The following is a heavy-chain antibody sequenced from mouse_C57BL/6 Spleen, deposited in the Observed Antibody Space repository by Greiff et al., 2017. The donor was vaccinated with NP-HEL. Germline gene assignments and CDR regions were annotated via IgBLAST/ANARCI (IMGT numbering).Heavy chain of an antibody. V-gene: IGHV1-81*01. CDR1: GYTFTSYG. J-gene: IGHJ4*01. Sequence: QVQLKQSGAELARPGASVKLSCKASGYTFTSYGISWVKQRTGQGLEWIGEIYPRSGNTYYNEKFKGKATLTADKSSSTAYMELRSLTSEDSAVYFCARNGMGNYVAMDYWGQGTSVTVSS. CDR2: IYPRSGNT. CDR3: ARNGMGNYVAMDY. D-gene: IGHD2-1*01.